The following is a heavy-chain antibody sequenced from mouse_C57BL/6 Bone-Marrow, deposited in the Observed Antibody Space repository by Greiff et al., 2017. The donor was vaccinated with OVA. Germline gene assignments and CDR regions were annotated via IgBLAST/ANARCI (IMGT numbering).Heavy chain of an antibody. CDR2: IDPSDSYT. CDR3: ARHEAYYGSSYGYFDY. D-gene: IGHD1-1*01. J-gene: IGHJ2*01. V-gene: IGHV1-59*01. CDR1: GYTFTSYW. Sequence: QVQLQQPGAELVRPGTSVKLSCKASGYTFTSYWMHWVKQRPGQGLEWIGVIDPSDSYTNYNQKFKGKATLTVDTSSSTAYMQLSSLTSEDSAVYFCARHEAYYGSSYGYFDYWGQGTTLTVSS.